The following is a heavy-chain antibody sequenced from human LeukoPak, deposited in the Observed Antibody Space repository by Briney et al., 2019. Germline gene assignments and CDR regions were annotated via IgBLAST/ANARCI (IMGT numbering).Heavy chain of an antibody. J-gene: IGHJ3*02. CDR1: GGTFSNYA. CDR3: ARTGTTELVGAFDI. D-gene: IGHD1-7*01. Sequence: ASVKVSCKASGGTFSNYAITWVRQAPGQGLEWMGWISAYNGNTNYAQKLQGRVTMTTDTSTSTAYMELRSLRAEDTAVYYCARTGTTELVGAFDIWGQGTMVTVSS. V-gene: IGHV1-18*01. CDR2: ISAYNGNT.